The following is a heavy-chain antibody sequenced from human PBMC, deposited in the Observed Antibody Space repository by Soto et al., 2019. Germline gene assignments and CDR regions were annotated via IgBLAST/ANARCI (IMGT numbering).Heavy chain of an antibody. J-gene: IGHJ6*02. CDR1: GFTFSSYD. CDR3: ARMGDYYYGMDV. CDR2: IGTAGDT. D-gene: IGHD3-16*01. Sequence: DPAQTGGSLRLSCAASGFTFSSYDMHWVRQATGKGLEWVSAIGTAGDTYYPGSVKGRFTISRENAKNSLYLQMNSLRAGDTAVYYCARMGDYYYGMDVWRQGPTVTVSS. V-gene: IGHV3-13*01.